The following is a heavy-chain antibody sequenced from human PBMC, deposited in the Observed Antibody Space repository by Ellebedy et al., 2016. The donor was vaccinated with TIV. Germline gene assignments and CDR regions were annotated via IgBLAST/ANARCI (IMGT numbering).Heavy chain of an antibody. CDR1: GLSFGTYS. J-gene: IGHJ6*02. Sequence: GESLKISCAASGLSFGTYSMNWVRQAPGKGLEWISYISSSSSTIYYADSVKGRFTISRDNAKNSLYLQMNSLRDEDTAVYYCARVGLGYSSSWYYYGMDVWGQGTTVTVSS. D-gene: IGHD6-13*01. CDR3: ARVGLGYSSSWYYYGMDV. V-gene: IGHV3-48*02. CDR2: ISSSSSTI.